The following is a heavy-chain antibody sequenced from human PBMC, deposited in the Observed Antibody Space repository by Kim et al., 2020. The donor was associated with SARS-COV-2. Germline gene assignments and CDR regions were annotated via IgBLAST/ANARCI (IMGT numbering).Heavy chain of an antibody. CDR3: AKDRGSSSWMGFDY. J-gene: IGHJ4*02. CDR1: GFTFDDYA. V-gene: IGHV3-9*01. D-gene: IGHD6-13*01. CDR2: ISWNSVSI. Sequence: GGSLRLSCAASGFTFDDYAMHWVRQAPGKGLEWVSGISWNSVSIGYADSVKGRFTISRDNAKNSLYLQMNSLRAEDTALYYCAKDRGSSSWMGFDYWGQGTLVTVSS.